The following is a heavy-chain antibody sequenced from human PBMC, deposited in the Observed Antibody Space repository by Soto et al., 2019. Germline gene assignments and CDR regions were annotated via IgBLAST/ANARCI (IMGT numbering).Heavy chain of an antibody. CDR3: AKDRGIIVKAGDAFDV. J-gene: IGHJ3*01. D-gene: IGHD3-16*02. V-gene: IGHV3-30*18. CDR1: GFTFSNYA. Sequence: PGGSLRLSCAASGFTFSNYAMHWVRQAPGKGLEWVALTSYDGNNEYYTDSVKGRFTISRDNSKNTLFLQMNSPRPEDTAVYYCAKDRGIIVKAGDAFDVWGQGTKVTVSS. CDR2: TSYDGNNE.